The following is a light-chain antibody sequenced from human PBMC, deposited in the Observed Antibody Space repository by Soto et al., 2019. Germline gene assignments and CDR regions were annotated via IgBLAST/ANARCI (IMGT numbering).Light chain of an antibody. Sequence: IQLTQSPSSLSASVGDSVTITCRASPAIASFLAWYQQKPGTAPKLLIYDAATLQSGVPSRFSGSRSGTEYTLTSGSLQPEDFATYYCQQLNGSPWTFGQGTKVEI. V-gene: IGKV1-9*01. CDR3: QQLNGSPWT. J-gene: IGKJ1*01. CDR1: PAIASF. CDR2: DAA.